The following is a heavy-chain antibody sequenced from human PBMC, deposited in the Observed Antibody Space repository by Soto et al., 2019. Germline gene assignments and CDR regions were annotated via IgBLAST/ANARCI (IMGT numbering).Heavy chain of an antibody. CDR2: IYYSGST. CDR3: ARRYGSAIDY. CDR1: GGSVSSASYY. D-gene: IGHD1-26*01. Sequence: SETLSLTCTVSGGSVSSASYYWSWIRQPPGKGLEWIGYIYYSGSTNCNPSLKSRVTISVDTSKNQFSLKLSSVTAADTAVYYCARRYGSAIDYWGHGTLVTVSS. V-gene: IGHV4-61*01. J-gene: IGHJ4*01.